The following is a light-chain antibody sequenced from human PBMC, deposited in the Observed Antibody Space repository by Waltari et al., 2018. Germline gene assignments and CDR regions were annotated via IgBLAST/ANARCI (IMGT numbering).Light chain of an antibody. Sequence: DIQMTQSTPTLSASVGDRVTITCRASQSISSWLARYQQKPGKAPKLLIYKASSLESGVPSRFSGSGSGTEFTLTISSLQPDDFATYYCQQYNSYPWTFGQGTKVEIK. V-gene: IGKV1-5*03. J-gene: IGKJ1*01. CDR1: QSISSW. CDR3: QQYNSYPWT. CDR2: KAS.